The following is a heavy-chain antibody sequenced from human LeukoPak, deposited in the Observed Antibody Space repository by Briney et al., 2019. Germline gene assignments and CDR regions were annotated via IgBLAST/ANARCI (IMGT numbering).Heavy chain of an antibody. CDR1: GHTFTGYY. Sequence: GASVKVSCKASGHTFTGYYMHWVRQAPGQGLEWMGWINPNSGGTNYAQKFQGRVTMTRDTSISTAYMELSRLRSDDTAVYYCARDLSSTSCTFDYWGQGTLVTVSS. V-gene: IGHV1-2*02. J-gene: IGHJ4*02. D-gene: IGHD2-2*01. CDR2: INPNSGGT. CDR3: ARDLSSTSCTFDY.